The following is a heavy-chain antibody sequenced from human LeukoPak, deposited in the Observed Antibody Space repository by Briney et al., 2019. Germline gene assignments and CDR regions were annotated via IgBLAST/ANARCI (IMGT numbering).Heavy chain of an antibody. CDR1: GYTFTSYD. V-gene: IGHV1-18*01. D-gene: IGHD6-19*01. J-gene: IGHJ4*02. CDR2: ISAYNGNT. CDR3: ARSEWLVPRYFDY. Sequence: ASVKVSCKASGYTFTSYDINWVRQATGQGLEWMGWISAYNGNTNYAQKLQGRVTMTTDTSTSTAYMELRSLRSDDTAVYYCARSEWLVPRYFDYWGQGTLVTVSS.